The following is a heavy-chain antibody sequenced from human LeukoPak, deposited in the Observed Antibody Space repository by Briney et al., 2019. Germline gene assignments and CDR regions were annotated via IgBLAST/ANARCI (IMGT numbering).Heavy chain of an antibody. J-gene: IGHJ5*02. CDR2: IYATGTT. V-gene: IGHV4-4*07. CDR3: AREVSTNWFDP. CDR1: GASISSYY. Sequence: PSETLSLTCTVSGASISSYYWTWIRQPAGKGLEWIGRIYATGTTNYNPSLESRVTMSVDTSKNHLSLKLTSLSAADTAVYYCAREVSTNWFDPWGQGTLVTVSS.